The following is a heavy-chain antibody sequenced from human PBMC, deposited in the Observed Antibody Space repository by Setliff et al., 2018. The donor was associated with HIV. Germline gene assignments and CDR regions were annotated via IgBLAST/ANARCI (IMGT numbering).Heavy chain of an antibody. D-gene: IGHD6-19*01. J-gene: IGHJ4*02. Sequence: SETLSLTCTVSGASISSGGYYWSWIRQPPGKGLEWIGYIYYSGSSKNTPSLKSRVTISVDTPKNEFSLKLSSMTAADTAVYYCARGIAVAGPYFDYWGQGTLVTVSS. CDR1: GASISSGGYY. CDR3: ARGIAVAGPYFDY. CDR2: IYYSGSS. V-gene: IGHV4-61*08.